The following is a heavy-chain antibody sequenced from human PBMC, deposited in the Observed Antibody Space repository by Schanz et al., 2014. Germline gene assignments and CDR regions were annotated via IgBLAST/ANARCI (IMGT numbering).Heavy chain of an antibody. Sequence: EVQLVESGGGLIQPGGSLRLSCAVSGFSVSTNYMSWVRQAPGKGLEWVSSIYINSGSTNYADSVKGRFIISRDSSKTTLFPQLNSLRAEDTAVYFCARDEGRDGYNLAFDAWGQGTLVTVSS. CDR2: IYINSGST. CDR1: GFSVSTNY. J-gene: IGHJ4*03. V-gene: IGHV3-53*01. D-gene: IGHD5-12*01. CDR3: ARDEGRDGYNLAFDA.